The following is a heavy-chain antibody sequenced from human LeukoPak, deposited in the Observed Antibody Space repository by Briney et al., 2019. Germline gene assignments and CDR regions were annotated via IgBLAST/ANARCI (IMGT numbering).Heavy chain of an antibody. J-gene: IGHJ4*02. CDR1: GGSISSYY. CDR2: IYYSGST. V-gene: IGHV4-59*01. Sequence: SETLSLTCTVSGGSISSYYWSWIRLPPGKGLEWIGYIYYSGSTNYNPSLKSRVTISVDTSKNQFSLKLTSVTAADTAVYYCARGGNSGYDYPFDYWGQGTLVTVSS. CDR3: ARGGNSGYDYPFDY. D-gene: IGHD5-12*01.